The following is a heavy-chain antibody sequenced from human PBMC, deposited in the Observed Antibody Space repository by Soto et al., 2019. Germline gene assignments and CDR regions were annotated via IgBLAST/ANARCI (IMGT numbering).Heavy chain of an antibody. CDR2: IIPILGIA. D-gene: IGHD6-6*01. J-gene: IGHJ4*02. Sequence: GASVKVSCKASGGTFSSYTISWVRQAPGQGLEWMGRIIPILGIANYAQKFQGRVTITADKSTSTAYMELSSLRSEDTAVYYCAKTPAKYSSPPNFDYWGQGTLVTVSS. V-gene: IGHV1-69*02. CDR1: GGTFSSYT. CDR3: AKTPAKYSSPPNFDY.